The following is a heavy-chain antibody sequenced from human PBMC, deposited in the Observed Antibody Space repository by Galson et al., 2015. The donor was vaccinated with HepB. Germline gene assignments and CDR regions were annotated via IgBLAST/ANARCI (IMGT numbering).Heavy chain of an antibody. CDR2: IRYDGSNK. V-gene: IGHV3-30*02. Sequence: SLRLSCAASGFTFSSYGMHWVRQAPGKGLEWVAFIRYDGSNKYYADSVKGRFTISRDNSKNTLYLQMNSLRAEDTAVYYCAKDFRGVTQTNEFDYWGQGTLVTVSS. D-gene: IGHD4-23*01. CDR3: AKDFRGVTQTNEFDY. J-gene: IGHJ4*02. CDR1: GFTFSSYG.